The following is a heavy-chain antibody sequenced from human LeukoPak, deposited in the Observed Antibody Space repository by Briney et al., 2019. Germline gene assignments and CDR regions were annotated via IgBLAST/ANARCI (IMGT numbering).Heavy chain of an antibody. D-gene: IGHD6-19*01. Sequence: PGGSLRLSCAASGFTVSSNYMSWVRQAPGKGLEWVSVIYSGGSTYYADSVKGRFTISRDNSKNTLYLQMNSLRAEDTAVYYCARDAQSYSSGWFYYFDYWGQGTLVTVSS. J-gene: IGHJ4*02. CDR3: ARDAQSYSSGWFYYFDY. CDR1: GFTVSSNY. V-gene: IGHV3-66*01. CDR2: IYSGGST.